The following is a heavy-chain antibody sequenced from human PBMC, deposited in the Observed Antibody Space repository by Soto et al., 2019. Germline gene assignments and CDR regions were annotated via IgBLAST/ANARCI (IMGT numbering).Heavy chain of an antibody. J-gene: IGHJ6*02. CDR1: GYTFTSYD. D-gene: IGHD6-13*01. CDR3: ARGHGSSWDLDYGMDV. V-gene: IGHV1-8*01. Sequence: QVQLVQSGAEVKKPGASVKVSCKASGYTFTSYDINWVRQATGQGLEWMGWMNPNSGNTGYAQKFQGRVTMTRNTSISTAYMELSRLRSEDTGVYYCARGHGSSWDLDYGMDVWGQGTTVTVSS. CDR2: MNPNSGNT.